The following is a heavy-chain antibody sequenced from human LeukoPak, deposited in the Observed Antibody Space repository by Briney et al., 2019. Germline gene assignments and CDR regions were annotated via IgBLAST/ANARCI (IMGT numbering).Heavy chain of an antibody. D-gene: IGHD3-22*01. J-gene: IGHJ3*02. V-gene: IGHV3-11*06. CDR3: ARGPGSGYYLTAFDI. Sequence: GGSLRLSCAASGFTFSDYYMTWIRQAPGKGLEWVSYISSTGVYTNYADSVKGRFTISRDNAKNSLYLQVNSLRAEDTAEYYCARGPGSGYYLTAFDIWGQGTMVTVSS. CDR1: GFTFSDYY. CDR2: ISSTGVYT.